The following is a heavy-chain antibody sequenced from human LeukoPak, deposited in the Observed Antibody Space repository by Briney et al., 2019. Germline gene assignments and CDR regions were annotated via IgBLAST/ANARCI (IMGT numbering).Heavy chain of an antibody. CDR1: GFTFSSYW. CDR3: ARAGVGATMAY. Sequence: GGSLRLSCAASGFTFSSYWMHWVRQAPGKGLVCVSRINSDGSSTSYADSVKGRFTISRDNAKNTLYLQMNSLRAEDTAVYYCARAGVGATMAYWGQGTLVTVSS. V-gene: IGHV3-74*01. J-gene: IGHJ4*02. D-gene: IGHD1-26*01. CDR2: INSDGSST.